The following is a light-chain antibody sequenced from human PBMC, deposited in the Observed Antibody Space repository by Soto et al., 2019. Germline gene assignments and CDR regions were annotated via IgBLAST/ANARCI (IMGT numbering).Light chain of an antibody. V-gene: IGLV1-40*01. Sequence: QSVLTQPPSVSGAPGQRVTISCTGSSSNIGASYDVHWYRQLPGTAPKLLIYDNTNRPSGVPGRFSGSKSGTSASLAITGLQAEDEADYYCQSYDTSLSGYVFGTGTKVTVL. CDR1: SSNIGASYD. J-gene: IGLJ1*01. CDR2: DNT. CDR3: QSYDTSLSGYV.